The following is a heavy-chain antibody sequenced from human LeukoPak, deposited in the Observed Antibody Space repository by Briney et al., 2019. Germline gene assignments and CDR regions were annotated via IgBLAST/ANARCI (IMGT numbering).Heavy chain of an antibody. CDR3: ARDGRDCSGGSCFD. J-gene: IGHJ4*02. CDR1: GVSISRYY. V-gene: IGHV4-4*07. Sequence: SETLSLTCTVSGVSISRYYWSWIRQPAGKGLEWIGRIYSSGTTNYNPSLKSRVTTSVDTSKNQLSLRLSSVTAADTAVYYCARDGRDCSGGSCFDWGQGTLVTVSS. D-gene: IGHD2-15*01. CDR2: IYSSGTT.